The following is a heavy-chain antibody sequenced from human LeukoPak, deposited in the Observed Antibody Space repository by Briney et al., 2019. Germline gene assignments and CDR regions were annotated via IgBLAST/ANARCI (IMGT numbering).Heavy chain of an antibody. D-gene: IGHD6-19*01. CDR2: IYYSGST. CDR1: GGSISGYY. J-gene: IGHJ5*01. Sequence: SETLSLTCTVPGGSISGYYWSWIRQPPGKGLEWIGYIYYSGSTNYNPSLKSRVTISVDTSKSQFSLKLSSVTAADTAMYYCARPSGYSSGYYWFDSWGQGTPVTVSS. CDR3: ARPSGYSSGYYWFDS. V-gene: IGHV4-59*08.